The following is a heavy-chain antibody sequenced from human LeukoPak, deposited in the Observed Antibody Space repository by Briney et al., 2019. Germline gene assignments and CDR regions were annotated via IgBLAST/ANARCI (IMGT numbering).Heavy chain of an antibody. J-gene: IGHJ4*02. CDR1: GCTFSSYA. Sequence: ESLTLSCAASGCTFSSYAMSWIRQPPGKGLEWVSAISGSGGSTYNPYSMNRRFTTSSASSNKTLHLLITSLRAEDTAVYYCAKDQCILTGNFDYWGQGTLVTVSS. CDR3: AKDQCILTGNFDY. CDR2: ISGSGGST. D-gene: IGHD3-9*01. V-gene: IGHV3-23*01.